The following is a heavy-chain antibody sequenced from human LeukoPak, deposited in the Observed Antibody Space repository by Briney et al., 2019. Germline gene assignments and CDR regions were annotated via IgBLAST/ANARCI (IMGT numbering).Heavy chain of an antibody. CDR3: ARDILGRSNGGSNYFGMEV. CDR1: GYTFTDYY. Sequence: ASVKVSCKASGYTFTDYYMHWVRQAPGQGLEWMGCINLYSGGAHYAQKFQDWLSMTRDTSINTAYMELSSLRSDDTAVYYCARDILGRSNGGSNYFGMEVWGHGTTVTVSS. V-gene: IGHV1-2*04. J-gene: IGHJ6*02. D-gene: IGHD2-15*01. CDR2: INLYSGGA.